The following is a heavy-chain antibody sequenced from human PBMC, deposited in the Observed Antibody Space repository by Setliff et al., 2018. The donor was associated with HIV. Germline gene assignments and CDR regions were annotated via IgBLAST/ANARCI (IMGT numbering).Heavy chain of an antibody. D-gene: IGHD2-2*01. J-gene: IGHJ5*02. CDR2: IYNSEIT. CDR3: ARGGTSSNWFDP. CDR1: GASISSDT. V-gene: IGHV4-59*01. Sequence: SEILSLTCIVSGASISSDTWSWIRQPPGKGLQWIGFIYNSEITNYNPSLKSRVTISLDMSKNQFSLKLTSVSAADTAVYYCARGGTSSNWFDPWGQGTLVTVSS.